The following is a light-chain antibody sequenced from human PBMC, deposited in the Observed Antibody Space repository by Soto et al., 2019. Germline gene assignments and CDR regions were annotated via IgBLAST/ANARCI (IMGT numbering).Light chain of an antibody. CDR1: QSIGKF. V-gene: IGKV1-5*01. J-gene: IGKJ1*01. CDR3: QPYRSFSSWT. Sequence: DIQMTQSPSTLSASVGDRVTITCRASQSIGKFLAWYQQKPGKAPNLLIYDGSTLEREIPSRFSGSGSGTQFTLTITSLQPDDSATYYCQPYRSFSSWTFGQGTKVEIK. CDR2: DGS.